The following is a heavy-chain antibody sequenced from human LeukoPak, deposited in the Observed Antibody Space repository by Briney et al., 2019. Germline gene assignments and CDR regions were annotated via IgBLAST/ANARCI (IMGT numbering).Heavy chain of an antibody. D-gene: IGHD3-16*01. Sequence: SVKVSCTASGNSISNYAVSWVRQAPGQGFEWMGGIIPIFGTADYAQKFQGRVTITADQSTSTTYMALSSLKSEDTATYYCTTRACHAGGCSSSFYYYYGLHFWGQGTTVSVSS. CDR2: IIPIFGTA. V-gene: IGHV1-69*01. J-gene: IGHJ6*02. CDR3: TTRACHAGGCSSSFYYYYGLHF. CDR1: GNSISNYA.